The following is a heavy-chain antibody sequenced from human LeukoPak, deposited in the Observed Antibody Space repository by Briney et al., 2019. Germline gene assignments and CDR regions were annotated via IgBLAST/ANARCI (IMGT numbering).Heavy chain of an antibody. Sequence: SETLSLTCTVSGGSISGSHWSWIRQPAGKGLEWIGRIDSSGSTNYNASLKSRVSMSVDTSKNQFSLKLSSVTAADTAVFYCARENSGSYREFDYWGQGTLVTVSS. CDR2: IDSSGST. D-gene: IGHD1-26*01. CDR1: GGSISGSH. V-gene: IGHV4-4*07. CDR3: ARENSGSYREFDY. J-gene: IGHJ4*02.